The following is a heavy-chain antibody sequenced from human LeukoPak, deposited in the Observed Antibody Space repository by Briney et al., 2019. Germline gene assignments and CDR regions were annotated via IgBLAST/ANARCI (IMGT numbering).Heavy chain of an antibody. Sequence: PSETLSLTCTVSGGSISSGSYYWSWIRQPAGKGLEWIGRIYTSGSTNYNPSLKSRVTISVDTSKNQFSLKLSSVTAADTAVYYCARQIRYSSGWYPFDYWGQGTLVTVSS. CDR3: ARQIRYSSGWYPFDY. J-gene: IGHJ4*02. CDR1: GGSISSGSYY. V-gene: IGHV4-61*02. CDR2: IYTSGST. D-gene: IGHD6-19*01.